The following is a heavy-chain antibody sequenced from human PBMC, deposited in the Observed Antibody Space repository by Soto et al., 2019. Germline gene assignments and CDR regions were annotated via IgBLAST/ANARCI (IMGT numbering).Heavy chain of an antibody. D-gene: IGHD4-4*01. V-gene: IGHV5-51*01. CDR3: ARLKDSSFDC. CDR1: GYSFTSDW. J-gene: IGHJ4*02. Sequence: RGESLKISCKASGYSFTSDWVGWVRQMPGKGLEWMGIIYPGDSDTRYSPSFQGQVTITADKSISTAYLQWSSLKASDSAMYYCARLKDSSFDCWGQGTLVTVSS. CDR2: IYPGDSDT.